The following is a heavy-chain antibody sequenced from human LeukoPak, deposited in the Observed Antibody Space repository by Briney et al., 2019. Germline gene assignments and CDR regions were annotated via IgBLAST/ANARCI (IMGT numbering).Heavy chain of an antibody. V-gene: IGHV4-59*12. D-gene: IGHD2-2*01. CDR1: GGSISSYY. CDR2: IYYSGST. J-gene: IGHJ4*02. Sequence: SETLSLTCTVSGGSISSYYWSWIRQPPGKGLEWIGYIYYSGSTNYNPSLKSRVTISVDTSKNQFSLKLSSVTAADTAVYYCARGNPADPFKKFDYWGQGTLVTVSS. CDR3: ARGNPADPFKKFDY.